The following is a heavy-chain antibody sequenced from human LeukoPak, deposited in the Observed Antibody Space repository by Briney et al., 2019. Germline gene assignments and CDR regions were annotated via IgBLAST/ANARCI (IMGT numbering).Heavy chain of an antibody. CDR3: ARSNSGWDLLDY. J-gene: IGHJ4*02. CDR2: IHYSGTT. D-gene: IGHD6-19*01. V-gene: IGHV4-59*02. CDR1: GGSVSGYY. Sequence: SETLSLTCTVSGGSVSGYYWSWIRQPPGKGLEWIGYIHYSGTTNYNPSLKSRVTMSVDTSKNQFSLNLSSVTAADTAVYYCARSNSGWDLLDYWGQGTLVTVSS.